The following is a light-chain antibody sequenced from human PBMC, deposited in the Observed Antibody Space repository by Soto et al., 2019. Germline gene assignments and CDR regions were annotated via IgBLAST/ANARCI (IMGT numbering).Light chain of an antibody. Sequence: DTRLTQSPSSLSASVGDRVTITCQASQHISDYLNWYQQKPGKAPKLLIYDGTKLETGVPSRFSGSGSGTEFTFTISSLQPEDTATYYCHQYFNPRTVGGGTKVEIK. CDR2: DGT. V-gene: IGKV1-33*01. J-gene: IGKJ4*02. CDR3: HQYFNPRT. CDR1: QHISDY.